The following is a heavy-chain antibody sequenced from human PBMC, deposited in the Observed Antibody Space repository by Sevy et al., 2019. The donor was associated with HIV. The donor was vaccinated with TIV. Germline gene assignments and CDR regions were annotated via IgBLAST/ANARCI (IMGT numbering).Heavy chain of an antibody. CDR3: AKDHDNNWFDP. Sequence: VGSLRLSCAASGFTFSLYAMTWVRQAPGKGLEWVSTITISGGNTYYADSVKGRFTISRDNSKNTLYLQMNSLRAEDTAIYFCAKDHDNNWFDPWGQGTLVTVSS. CDR1: GFTFSLYA. D-gene: IGHD3-22*01. V-gene: IGHV3-23*01. J-gene: IGHJ5*02. CDR2: ITISGGNT.